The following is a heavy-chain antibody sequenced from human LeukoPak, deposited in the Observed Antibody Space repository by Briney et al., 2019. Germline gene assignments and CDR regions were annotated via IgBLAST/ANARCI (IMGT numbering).Heavy chain of an antibody. J-gene: IGHJ4*02. Sequence: SETLSLTCTVSGGSISSYFWSWIWQPPGKGLEWIGHIYYCGSTNYNPSLKSRVTISIDTTKNQFSLRLSSVTAADTAVYYCARGAAGNSYGWGQGTLVTVSS. CDR3: ARGAAGNSYG. CDR1: GGSISSYF. D-gene: IGHD5-18*01. V-gene: IGHV4-59*01. CDR2: IYYCGST.